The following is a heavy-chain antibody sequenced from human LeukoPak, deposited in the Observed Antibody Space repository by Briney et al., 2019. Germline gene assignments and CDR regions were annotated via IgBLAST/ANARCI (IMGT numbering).Heavy chain of an antibody. Sequence: SETLSLTCTVSGDSISGYSWSWIRQPPEKGLEWIGLIQTSGSTKYKPSPTSRGTISVATSKNQLSLKVSSVTAADTAVYYCARRVSSTAVRPNIYQYMDVWGKGTTVTVSS. CDR3: ARRVSSTAVRPNIYQYMDV. CDR1: GDSISGYS. CDR2: IQTSGST. V-gene: IGHV4-4*09. J-gene: IGHJ6*03. D-gene: IGHD5-18*01.